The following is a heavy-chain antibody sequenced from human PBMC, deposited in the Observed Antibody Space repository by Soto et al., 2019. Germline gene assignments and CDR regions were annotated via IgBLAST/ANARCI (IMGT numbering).Heavy chain of an antibody. Sequence: QVQLQESGPGLVKPSQTLSLICTVSGGSINSGDYYWSWIRQPPGKGLEWIGYIYYSGTTYYNASLTRRVTISLDTSKTQFSLKLSSVTAADTAVYYCARTVADIVLIPAAYFDYWGQGTLVTVSS. CDR3: ARTVADIVLIPAAYFDY. V-gene: IGHV4-30-4*01. D-gene: IGHD2-2*01. CDR1: GGSINSGDYY. CDR2: IYYSGTT. J-gene: IGHJ4*02.